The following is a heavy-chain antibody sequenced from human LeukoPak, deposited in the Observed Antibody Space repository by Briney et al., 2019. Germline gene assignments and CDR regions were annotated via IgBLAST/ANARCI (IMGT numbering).Heavy chain of an antibody. D-gene: IGHD2-2*01. V-gene: IGHV3-23*01. CDR3: AKDMGYRSSATCYGLDY. J-gene: IGHJ4*02. CDR2: VSGGGGTT. Sequence: GGSLRLSCAASGFTFSSYAMSWVRQAPGKGLEWVSTVSGGGGTTYYADSVKGRFTISRDNSKNTLFLQMNSLRAEDTAIYYCAKDMGYRSSATCYGLDYWGQGTLVTVSS. CDR1: GFTFSSYA.